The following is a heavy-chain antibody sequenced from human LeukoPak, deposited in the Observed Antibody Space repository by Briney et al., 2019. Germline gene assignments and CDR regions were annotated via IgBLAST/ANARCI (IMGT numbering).Heavy chain of an antibody. CDR3: ARQSTGRLVQH. J-gene: IGHJ1*01. CDR1: GGSISSYY. D-gene: IGHD3-9*01. V-gene: IGHV4-59*08. CDR2: IYYSGST. Sequence: SETLSLTCTVSGGSISSYYWGWVRQPPGKGLEWIGYIYYSGSTNYHPSLKSRVTISVDTSKNQFSLKLSSVTAADTAVYYCARQSTGRLVQHWGQGTLVTVSS.